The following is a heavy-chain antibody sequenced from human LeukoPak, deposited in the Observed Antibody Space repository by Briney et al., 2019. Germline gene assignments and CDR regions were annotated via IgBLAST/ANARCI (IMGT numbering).Heavy chain of an antibody. CDR3: ARDFTDRGYSTSGYFDY. Sequence: ASVKVSCKASGYTFTSYAMHWVRQAPGQRLEWMGWINAGNGNTKYSQKFQGRVTITRDTSASTAYMELSSLRAEDTAVYYCARDFTDRGYSTSGYFDYWGQGTLVTVSS. CDR2: INAGNGNT. CDR1: GYTFTSYA. J-gene: IGHJ4*02. D-gene: IGHD5-18*01. V-gene: IGHV1-3*01.